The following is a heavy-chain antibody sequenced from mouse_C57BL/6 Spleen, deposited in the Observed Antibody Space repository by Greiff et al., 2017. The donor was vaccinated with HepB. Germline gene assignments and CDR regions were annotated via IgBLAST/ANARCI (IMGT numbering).Heavy chain of an antibody. CDR3: TGGLLLRPSDAMDY. V-gene: IGHV6-6*01. CDR2: IRNKANNHAT. J-gene: IGHJ4*01. CDR1: GFTFSDAW. D-gene: IGHD1-1*01. Sequence: EVKLEESGGGLVQPGGSMKLSCAASGFTFSDAWMDWVRQSPEKGLEWVAEIRNKANNHATYYAESVKGRFTISRDDSKSSVYLQMNSLRAEDTGIYYCTGGLLLRPSDAMDYWGQGTSVTVSS.